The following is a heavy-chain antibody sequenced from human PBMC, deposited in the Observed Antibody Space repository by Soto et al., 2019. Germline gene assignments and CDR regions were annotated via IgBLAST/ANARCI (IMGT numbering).Heavy chain of an antibody. Sequence: SGPTLVNPTQTLTLTCTFSGFSLTTGGMCVSWIRQPPGKALEWLARIDWDDTKYYSTSLKTRLTISKDISKSQVVLTMTNMDPVDTARYYCARIKDQLPNDAFDVWGQGTMVTVSS. J-gene: IGHJ3*01. D-gene: IGHD2-2*01. CDR2: IDWDDTK. V-gene: IGHV2-70*11. CDR3: ARIKDQLPNDAFDV. CDR1: GFSLTTGGMC.